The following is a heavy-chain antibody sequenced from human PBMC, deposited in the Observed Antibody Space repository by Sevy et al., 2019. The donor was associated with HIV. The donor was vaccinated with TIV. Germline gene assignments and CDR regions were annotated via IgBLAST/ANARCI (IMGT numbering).Heavy chain of an antibody. V-gene: IGHV3-73*01. D-gene: IGHD1-1*01. J-gene: IGHJ3*02. Sequence: GGSLRLSCAASGFTFSGSAMHWVRQASGKGLEWVGRIRSKANSYATAYAASVKGRFTISRDDSKNTAYLQMNSLKTEDTAVYYCTRLAEERIRTLLHAFDIWGQGTMVTVSS. CDR2: IRSKANSYAT. CDR3: TRLAEERIRTLLHAFDI. CDR1: GFTFSGSA.